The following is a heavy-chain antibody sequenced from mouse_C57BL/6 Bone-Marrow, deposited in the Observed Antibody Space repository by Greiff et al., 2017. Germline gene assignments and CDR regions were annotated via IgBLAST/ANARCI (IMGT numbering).Heavy chain of an antibody. CDR1: GYTFTSYW. CDR3: ARAGYYGSSLAWFDY. D-gene: IGHD1-1*01. V-gene: IGHV1-69*01. CDR2: IDPSDSYT. J-gene: IGHJ3*01. Sequence: QVQLQQPGAELVMPGASVKLSCKASGYTFTSYWMHWVKQRPGHGLAWIGEIDPSDSYTNYNQKFKGKSTLTVDTSSSTAYMQLRSLTSEDAEVYYCARAGYYGSSLAWFDYWGQGTLVTGSA.